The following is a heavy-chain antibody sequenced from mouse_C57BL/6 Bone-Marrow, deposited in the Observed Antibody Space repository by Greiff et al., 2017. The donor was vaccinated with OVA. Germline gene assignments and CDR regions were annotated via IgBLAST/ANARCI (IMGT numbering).Heavy chain of an antibody. V-gene: IGHV5-9*01. Sequence: EVHLVESGGGLVKPGGSLKLSCAASGFTFSSYTMSWVRQTPEKRLEWVATISGGGGNTYYPDSVKGRFTISRDNATNTLYLQMRSLRSEDTGLYYCARHVGVGYYGGRTWFAYWGQGTLGTVSA. CDR1: GFTFSSYT. CDR3: ARHVGVGYYGGRTWFAY. D-gene: IGHD1-1*01. J-gene: IGHJ3*01. CDR2: ISGGGGNT.